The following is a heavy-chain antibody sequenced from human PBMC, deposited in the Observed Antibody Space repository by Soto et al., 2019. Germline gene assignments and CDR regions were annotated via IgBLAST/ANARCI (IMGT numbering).Heavy chain of an antibody. CDR2: ISYDGSNK. J-gene: IGHJ6*02. Sequence: GGSLRLSCAASGFTFSSYGMHWVRQAPGKGLERVTVISYDGSNKYYADSVKGRFTISRDNSKNTLYLQMNSLRAEDTAVYYCAKVLTKTSSSWYYDYYYGMDVWGQGTTVTVSS. CDR3: AKVLTKTSSSWYYDYYYGMDV. D-gene: IGHD6-13*01. V-gene: IGHV3-30*18. CDR1: GFTFSSYG.